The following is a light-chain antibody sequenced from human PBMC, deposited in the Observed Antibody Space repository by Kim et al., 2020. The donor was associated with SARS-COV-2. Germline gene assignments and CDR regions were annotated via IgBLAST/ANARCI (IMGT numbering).Light chain of an antibody. J-gene: IGKJ4*01. CDR2: DAA. Sequence: LPPGESAALPCRPSETVGGYLAWCQQNPDQAPRILIFDAATRATGIPARFSGSGSGTDFPLTISSLEPEDFALYYCQQRSNWPLTFGGGTKVDIK. V-gene: IGKV3-11*01. CDR3: QQRSNWPLT. CDR1: ETVGGY.